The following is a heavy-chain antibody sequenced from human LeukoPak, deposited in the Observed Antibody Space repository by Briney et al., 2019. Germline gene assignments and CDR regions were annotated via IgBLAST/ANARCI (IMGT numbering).Heavy chain of an antibody. Sequence: GGSLRLSCAASGFTFSSYGMHWVRQAPGKGLEWVAFIRYDGSNKYYADSVKGRFTISRDNAKNSLYLQMNSLRAEDTAVYYCARGNHRGAYDAFDIWGQGTMVTVSS. CDR1: GFTFSSYG. CDR2: IRYDGSNK. V-gene: IGHV3-30*02. J-gene: IGHJ3*02. D-gene: IGHD3-10*01. CDR3: ARGNHRGAYDAFDI.